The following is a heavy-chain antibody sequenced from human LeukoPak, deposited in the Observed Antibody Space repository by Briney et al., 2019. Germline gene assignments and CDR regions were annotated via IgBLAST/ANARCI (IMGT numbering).Heavy chain of an antibody. J-gene: IGHJ5*02. CDR3: ARHGRGSGSSMRPPT. CDR2: IYYSGST. V-gene: IGHV4-39*07. CDR1: GGSISSSSYY. Sequence: SETLSLTCTVSGGSISSSSYYWGWIRQPPGKGLEWIGSIYYSGSTYYNPSLKSRVTISVDTSKNQFSLKLSSVTAADTAVYYCARHGRGSGSSMRPPTWGQGTLVIVSS. D-gene: IGHD3-10*01.